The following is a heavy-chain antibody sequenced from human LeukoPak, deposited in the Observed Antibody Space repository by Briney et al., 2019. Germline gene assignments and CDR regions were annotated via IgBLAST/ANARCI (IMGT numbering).Heavy chain of an antibody. D-gene: IGHD3-16*01. J-gene: IGHJ5*02. CDR3: AKSGGVRFDP. Sequence: GGTLRLSCAASGFSFSNYAMSWVRQAPGKGLEWVSAISGRDGSTYYAGSVKGRFTISRDNSKNTLYLQMNSLRGEDTAVYYCAKSGGVRFDPWGQGTLVTVSS. CDR1: GFSFSNYA. V-gene: IGHV3-23*01. CDR2: ISGRDGST.